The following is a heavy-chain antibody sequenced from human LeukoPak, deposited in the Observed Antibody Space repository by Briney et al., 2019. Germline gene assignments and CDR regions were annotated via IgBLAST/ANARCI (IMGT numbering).Heavy chain of an antibody. CDR2: ISSSSTYI. CDR3: AKDAAAWYFDL. CDR1: GFTFSTYT. D-gene: IGHD6-13*01. V-gene: IGHV3-21*04. Sequence: GGSLRLSCAAPGFTFSTYTMNWVRQAPGKGLEWVSSISSSSTYIYYADSVKGRFTISRDNAKNSLYLQMNSLRAEDTAVYYCAKDAAAWYFDLWGRGTLVTVSS. J-gene: IGHJ2*01.